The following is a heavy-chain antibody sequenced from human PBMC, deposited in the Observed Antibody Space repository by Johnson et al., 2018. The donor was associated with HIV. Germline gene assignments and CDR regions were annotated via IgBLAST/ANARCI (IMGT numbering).Heavy chain of an antibody. D-gene: IGHD3-16*01. V-gene: IGHV3-11*04. CDR3: ARGRLNHFHDAFDI. J-gene: IGHJ3*02. Sequence: VQLVESGGGLVKPGGSLRLSCAASGFTFSDCYMTWIRQAPGKGLEWVSYISSSGSTIYYADSVKGRFTISRDNAKNSLYLQMDSLRAEDTAVYYCARGRLNHFHDAFDIWGQGTMVTVSS. CDR2: ISSSGSTI. CDR1: GFTFSDCY.